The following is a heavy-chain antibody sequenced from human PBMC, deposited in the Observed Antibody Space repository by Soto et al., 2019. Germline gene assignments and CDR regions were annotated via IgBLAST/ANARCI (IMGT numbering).Heavy chain of an antibody. CDR1: GGSFSGYY. Sequence: SETLSLTCAVYGGSFSGYYWSLIRQPPGKGLEWIGEINHSGSTNYNPSLKSRVTISVDTSKNQFSLKLSSVTAADTAVYYCAICPDGSDYYDSSGSSYWGQGTLVTVSS. CDR2: INHSGST. V-gene: IGHV4-34*01. J-gene: IGHJ4*02. D-gene: IGHD3-22*01. CDR3: AICPDGSDYYDSSGSSY.